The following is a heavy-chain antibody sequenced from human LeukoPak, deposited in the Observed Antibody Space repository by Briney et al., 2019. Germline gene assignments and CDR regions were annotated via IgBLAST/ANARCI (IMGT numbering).Heavy chain of an antibody. Sequence: SETLSLTCTVSGGSISSGDYYWSWIRQPPGKGLEWIGYIYHSGSTYYNPSLKSRVTISVDTSKNQFSLKLSSETAADTAVYYCVREREGAFDIWGQGTMVIVSS. CDR2: IYHSGST. D-gene: IGHD1-26*01. CDR3: VREREGAFDI. V-gene: IGHV4-30-4*01. CDR1: GGSISSGDYY. J-gene: IGHJ3*02.